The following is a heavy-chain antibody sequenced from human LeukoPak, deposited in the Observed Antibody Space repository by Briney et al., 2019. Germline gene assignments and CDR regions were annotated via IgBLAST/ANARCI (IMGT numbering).Heavy chain of an antibody. CDR3: AKYSPQVEPVAIRYY. CDR2: ISGSGGSR. CDR1: GFTFSSYA. Sequence: GGSLRLSCAASGFTFSSYAMSWVRQAPVKGLEWVSPISGSGGSRYYADSVKGRVTISRDNSKNTLYLQTNSLRAEDTAVYYCAKYSPQVEPVAIRYYCGQGTLVTDSS. V-gene: IGHV3-23*01. J-gene: IGHJ4*02. D-gene: IGHD2-2*01.